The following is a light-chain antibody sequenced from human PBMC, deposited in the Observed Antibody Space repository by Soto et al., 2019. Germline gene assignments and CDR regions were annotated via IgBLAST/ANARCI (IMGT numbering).Light chain of an antibody. Sequence: DIPMTQHPSTPSASVGDRVTITCRASQSISSWLAWYQQKPGKAPKLLIFDASSLESGVPSRFSGSGSGTEFTLTISSLQPDDFATYYCQQYNIYSRTFGQGTKVDVK. CDR3: QQYNIYSRT. CDR2: DAS. V-gene: IGKV1-5*01. J-gene: IGKJ1*01. CDR1: QSISSW.